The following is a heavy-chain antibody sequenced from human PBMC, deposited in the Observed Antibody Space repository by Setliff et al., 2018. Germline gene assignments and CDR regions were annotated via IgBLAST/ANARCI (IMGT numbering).Heavy chain of an antibody. CDR2: ISHSGST. D-gene: IGHD4-17*01. Sequence: PETLSLTCTVSGYSISSGHYWGWIRQPPGKGLEWIGSISHSGSTYYNPSIRSRVTISLDTSKNQFSPKLTSVTAADTAVYYCAGGRRYDYGWDFDYWGQGTLVTVSS. J-gene: IGHJ4*02. V-gene: IGHV4-38-2*02. CDR1: GYSISSGHY. CDR3: AGGRRYDYGWDFDY.